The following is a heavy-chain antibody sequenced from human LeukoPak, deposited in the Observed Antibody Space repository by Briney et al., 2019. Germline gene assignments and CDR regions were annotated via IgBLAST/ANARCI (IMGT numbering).Heavy chain of an antibody. D-gene: IGHD2-2*01. CDR2: ISAYNGNT. CDR1: GYTFTSYG. V-gene: IGHV1-18*01. Sequence: ASVKVSCKASGYTFTSYGISWVRPAPGQGLEWMGWISAYNGNTNYAQKLQGRVTMTTDTSTSTAYMELSSLRSEDTAVYYCARARVIVVPAAPYYYYMDVWGKGTTVTVSS. J-gene: IGHJ6*03. CDR3: ARARVIVVPAAPYYYYMDV.